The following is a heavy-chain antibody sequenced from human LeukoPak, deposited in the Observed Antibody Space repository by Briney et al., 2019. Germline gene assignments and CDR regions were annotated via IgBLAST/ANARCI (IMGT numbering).Heavy chain of an antibody. CDR3: AKDSFSGYGFFDY. D-gene: IGHD5-12*01. J-gene: IGHJ4*02. CDR2: ISYDGSNK. V-gene: IGHV3-30*18. Sequence: GGSLRLSRAASGFTFSSYGMHWVRQAPGKGLEWVAVISYDGSNKYYADSVKGRFTISRDNSKNTLYLQMNSLRAEDTAVYYCAKDSFSGYGFFDYWGQGTLVTVSS. CDR1: GFTFSSYG.